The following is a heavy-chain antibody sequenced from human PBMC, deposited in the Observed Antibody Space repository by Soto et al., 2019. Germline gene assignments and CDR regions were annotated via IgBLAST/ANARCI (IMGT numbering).Heavy chain of an antibody. CDR1: GGSISSYY. D-gene: IGHD4-17*01. CDR3: AGTEAPYGGNSS. J-gene: IGHJ3*01. Sequence: QVQLQESGPGLVKPSETLSLTCTVSGGSISSYYWSWIRQPPGKGLEWIGYIYYSGSTNYNPSLKSRXXIXVGXSKNQFSLKLSSVTAADTAVYYCAGTEAPYGGNSSWGQGTMVTVSS. V-gene: IGHV4-59*01. CDR2: IYYSGST.